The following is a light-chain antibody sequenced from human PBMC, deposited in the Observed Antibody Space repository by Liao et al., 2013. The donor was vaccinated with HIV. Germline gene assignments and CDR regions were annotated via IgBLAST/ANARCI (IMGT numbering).Light chain of an antibody. CDR2: QDT. Sequence: SYELTQAPSVSVSPGQTARITCSGDQLGDKYVSWYQQKPGRSPVLVIYQDTKRPPGIPERFSGSNSGNTATLTISGTQAMDEADYYCQTWDGSTPRYVFGTGTTVTVL. CDR1: QLGDKY. V-gene: IGLV3-1*01. CDR3: QTWDGSTPRYV. J-gene: IGLJ1*01.